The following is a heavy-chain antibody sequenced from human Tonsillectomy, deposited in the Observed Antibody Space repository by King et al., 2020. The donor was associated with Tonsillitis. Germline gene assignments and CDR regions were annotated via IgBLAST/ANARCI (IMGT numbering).Heavy chain of an antibody. D-gene: IGHD2/OR15-2a*01. V-gene: IGHV3-7*01. J-gene: IGHJ4*02. CDR1: AFPFSTSW. CDR2: MDPDGSQK. Sequence: VQLVESGGGWVQPGGSLRLSCVASAFPFSTSWMNWVRQAPGKGLEWVASMDPDGSQKYYMDSVRGRFTISRDNARNSLYLLMNSLSAEDTAVYYCTRDFGFSAFDYWGQGTLVTVSS. CDR3: TRDFGFSAFDY.